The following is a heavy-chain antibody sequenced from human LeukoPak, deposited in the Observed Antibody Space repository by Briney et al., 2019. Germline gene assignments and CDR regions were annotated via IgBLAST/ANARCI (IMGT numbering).Heavy chain of an antibody. J-gene: IGHJ3*02. V-gene: IGHV3-7*01. CDR2: INQNGSER. D-gene: IGHD2-2*01. CDR3: ARDDQGYCSSTSCSQGAFDI. CDR1: GFTFSNYW. Sequence: GGSLRLSCVASGFTFSNYWMSWVRQAPGKGLEWVANINQNGSERYYVDSVEGRFTISRDNAKNSLYLQMNSLRVEDTAVYYCARDDQGYCSSTSCSQGAFDIWGQGTMVTVSS.